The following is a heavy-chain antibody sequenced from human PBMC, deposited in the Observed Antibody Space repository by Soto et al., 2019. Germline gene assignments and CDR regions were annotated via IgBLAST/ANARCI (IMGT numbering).Heavy chain of an antibody. V-gene: IGHV3-23*01. Sequence: PGGSLRLSCAASGFTFSSYAMSWVRQAPGKGLEWVSAISGSGGSTYYADSVKGRFTISRDNSKNTLYLQMNSLRAEDTAVYYCVKYLSDFWSGYSSYYYYGMDVWGQGTTVTVSS. CDR1: GFTFSSYA. CDR3: VKYLSDFWSGYSSYYYYGMDV. J-gene: IGHJ6*02. D-gene: IGHD3-3*01. CDR2: ISGSGGST.